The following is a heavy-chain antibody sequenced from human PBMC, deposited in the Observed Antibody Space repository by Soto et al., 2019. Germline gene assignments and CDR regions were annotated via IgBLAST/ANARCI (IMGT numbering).Heavy chain of an antibody. V-gene: IGHV1-8*02. J-gene: IGHJ4*02. D-gene: IGHD4-17*01. CDR2: MNPNGGNT. CDR1: GYTFTSYY. Sequence: GASVKVSCKASGYTFTSYYMHWVRQATGQGLEWMGRMNPNGGNTGYAQKFQGRVTMTRNTSISTAYMELSSLRSEDTAVYYCARTLYGDNVDYWGQGTLVTVSS. CDR3: ARTLYGDNVDY.